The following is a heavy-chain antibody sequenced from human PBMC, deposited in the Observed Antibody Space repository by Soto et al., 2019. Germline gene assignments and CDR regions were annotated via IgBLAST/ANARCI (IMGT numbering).Heavy chain of an antibody. D-gene: IGHD3-10*01. J-gene: IGHJ4*02. CDR3: AKGLRGGFDY. V-gene: IGHV3-30*18. Sequence: QVQLVESGGGVVQPGRSLRLSCAASGFTFSSYVMHWVRQAPGKGLEWVAVISYDGSNKYYADSVKGRFTISRDNSKNTLYLQMNSLRAEDTGVYYCAKGLRGGFDYWGQGTLVTVSS. CDR2: ISYDGSNK. CDR1: GFTFSSYV.